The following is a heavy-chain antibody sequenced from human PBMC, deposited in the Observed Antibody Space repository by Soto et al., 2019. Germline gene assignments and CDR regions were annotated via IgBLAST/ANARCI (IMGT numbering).Heavy chain of an antibody. CDR1: GFTFSSYW. CDR2: IKQDGSEK. V-gene: IGHV3-7*01. D-gene: IGHD6-19*01. J-gene: IGHJ6*02. Sequence: EVQLVESGGGLVQPGGSLRLSCAASGFTFSSYWMSWVRQAPGKGLEWVANIKQDGSEKYYVDSVKGRFTFSRDNAKNSLYLQMNSLRAEDTAVYYCARVPAGESYYYYYGMDVWGQGTTVTVSS. CDR3: ARVPAGESYYYYYGMDV.